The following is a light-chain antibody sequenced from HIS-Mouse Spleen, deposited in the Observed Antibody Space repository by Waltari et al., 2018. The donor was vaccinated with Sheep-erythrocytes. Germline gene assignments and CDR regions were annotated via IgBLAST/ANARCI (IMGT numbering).Light chain of an antibody. V-gene: IGLV2-11*01. J-gene: IGLJ1*01. Sequence: QSALTQPRSVSGSPGQSVPISCTGTSSDVGGYNYVSWYQQHPGKAPKLMIYDVSKRPSGVPDRFSGSKYGNTASLTISGLQAEDEADYYCCSYAGSYNHVFATRTKVTVL. CDR1: SSDVGGYNY. CDR2: DVS. CDR3: CSYAGSYNHV.